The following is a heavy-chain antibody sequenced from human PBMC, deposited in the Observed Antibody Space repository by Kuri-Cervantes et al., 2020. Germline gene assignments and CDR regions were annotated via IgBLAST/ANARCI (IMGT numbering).Heavy chain of an antibody. J-gene: IGHJ4*02. CDR2: ISGSSGST. Sequence: GGSLRLSCAASGFTFSSYAMSWVRQAPGKGLEWVSAISGSSGSTYYADSVKGRFTIHRDNSKNTLYLQMNTVRAEDTAVYYCAKDSYSNYEGFAYWGQGTLVTVSS. CDR3: AKDSYSNYEGFAY. V-gene: IGHV3-23*01. CDR1: GFTFSSYA. D-gene: IGHD4-11*01.